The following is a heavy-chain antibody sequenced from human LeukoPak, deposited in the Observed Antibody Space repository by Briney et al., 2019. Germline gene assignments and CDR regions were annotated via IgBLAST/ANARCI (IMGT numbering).Heavy chain of an antibody. J-gene: IGHJ4*02. CDR3: AREKEQWLPRGPADY. Sequence: GGSLRLSCAASGFTFSSYAMHWVRQAPGKGLEWVAVISYDGSNKYYADSVKGRFTISRDNSKNTLYLQMNSLRAEDTAVYYCAREKEQWLPRGPADYWGQGTLVTVSS. D-gene: IGHD6-19*01. CDR2: ISYDGSNK. CDR1: GFTFSSYA. V-gene: IGHV3-30-3*01.